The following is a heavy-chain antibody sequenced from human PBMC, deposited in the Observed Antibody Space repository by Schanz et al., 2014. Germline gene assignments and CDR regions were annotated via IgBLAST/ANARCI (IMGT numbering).Heavy chain of an antibody. CDR2: ISGDSDYI. V-gene: IGHV3-21*01. D-gene: IGHD2-8*01. CDR3: AREYASTWFESNVMAGRIDN. J-gene: IGHJ4*02. Sequence: EVRLVESGGGLVKPGGSLRLSCEASGFAFSTSSMNWVRQAPGKGLEWVSSISGDSDYIYYADSVKGRFTISRDAAKDSLFLQMTSLRADDTAVYFCAREYASTWFESNVMAGRIDNWGQGTLVTVSS. CDR1: GFAFSTSS.